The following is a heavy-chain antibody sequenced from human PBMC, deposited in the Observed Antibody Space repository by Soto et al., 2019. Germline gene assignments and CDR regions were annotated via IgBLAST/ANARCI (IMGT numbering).Heavy chain of an antibody. J-gene: IGHJ1*01. CDR2: ISAYNGNT. V-gene: IGHV1-18*01. D-gene: IGHD3-10*01. CDR1: GYTFTSYG. CDR3: ARASLLWFGELPGASGY. Sequence: QVQLVQSGAEVKKPGASVKVSCKASGYTFTSYGISWVRQAPGQGLEWMGWISAYNGNTHYAQMLQGRVTMTTDTTTSTAYVELRSLRSDDTAVYYCARASLLWFGELPGASGYWGQGTLVTVSS.